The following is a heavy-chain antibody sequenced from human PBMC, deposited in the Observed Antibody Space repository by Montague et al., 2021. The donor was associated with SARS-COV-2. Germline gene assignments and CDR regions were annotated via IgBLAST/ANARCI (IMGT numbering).Heavy chain of an antibody. V-gene: IGHV4-39*07. CDR1: GGSISSSSYY. D-gene: IGHD3-16*01. Sequence: SETLSLTCTVSGGSISSSSYYWGWIRQPPGKGLEWNGSIYYSASTYYNPSPKSRVTISADTSKNQFSLKLSSVTAADTAVYYCARDGSLRFVILFGPRPYYYGMDVWGQGTTVTVSS. CDR2: IYYSAST. J-gene: IGHJ6*02. CDR3: ARDGSLRFVILFGPRPYYYGMDV.